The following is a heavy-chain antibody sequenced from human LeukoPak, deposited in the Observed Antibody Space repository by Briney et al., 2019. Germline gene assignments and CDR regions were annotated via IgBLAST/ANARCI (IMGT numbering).Heavy chain of an antibody. V-gene: IGHV3-23*01. CDR2: ISGSGSAT. Sequence: GGSLRLSCAASRFTFNSFAMNWVRQAPGKGLEWVSAISGSGSATYYADSVKGRFTISRDNSKNTLYLQMNSLRAEDTAVYYCAKDQYGEAFDIWGPGTMVTVSS. D-gene: IGHD4-17*01. CDR1: RFTFNSFA. CDR3: AKDQYGEAFDI. J-gene: IGHJ3*02.